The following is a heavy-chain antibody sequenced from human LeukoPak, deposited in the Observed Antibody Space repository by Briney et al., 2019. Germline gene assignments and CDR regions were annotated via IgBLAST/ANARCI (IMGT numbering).Heavy chain of an antibody. J-gene: IGHJ4*02. D-gene: IGHD2-15*01. CDR2: INNDGSST. CDR1: GFTFSSYW. Sequence: PGRSLRLSCAASGFTFSSYWMHWVRQAPGKGLVWVSHINNDGSSTNYADSVKGRFTISRDNAKNTLYLQMNSLRTEDTAVYYCACYGIAPPHWGQGALVTVSS. CDR3: ACYGIAPPH. V-gene: IGHV3-74*01.